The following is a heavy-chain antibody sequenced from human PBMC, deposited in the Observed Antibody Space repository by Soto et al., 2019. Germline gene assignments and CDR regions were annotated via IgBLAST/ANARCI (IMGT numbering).Heavy chain of an antibody. D-gene: IGHD1-1*01. CDR1: GYTFTNYY. V-gene: IGHV1-46*01. J-gene: IGHJ4*02. CDR3: AIFRRLTTGTLSYFDY. Sequence: QVQLVQSGAEVKKPGASVKVSCKASGYTFTNYYMHWVRQAPGQGLEWMGIINPSGGSTSYADNCQGRVTMTRDTSTSTVDIDLSSLRSEYTAVYYCAIFRRLTTGTLSYFDYWGQGTLVTVSS. CDR2: INPSGGST.